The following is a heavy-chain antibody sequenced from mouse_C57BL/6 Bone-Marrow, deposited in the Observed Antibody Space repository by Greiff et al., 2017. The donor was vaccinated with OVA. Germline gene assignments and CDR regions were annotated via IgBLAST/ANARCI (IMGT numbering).Heavy chain of an antibody. CDR2: ISSGGSYT. J-gene: IGHJ2*01. V-gene: IGHV5-6*01. CDR1: GFTFSSYG. Sequence: EVQLMESGGDLVKPGGSLKLSCAASGFTFSSYGMSWVRQTPDKRLEWVATISSGGSYTYYPDSVKGRFTISRDNAKNTLYLQMSSLKSEDTAMYYCARRWLRLDYWGQGTTLTVSS. CDR3: ARRWLRLDY. D-gene: IGHD2-2*01.